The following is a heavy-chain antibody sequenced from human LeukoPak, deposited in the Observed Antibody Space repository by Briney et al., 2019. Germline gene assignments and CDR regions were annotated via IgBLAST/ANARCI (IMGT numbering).Heavy chain of an antibody. V-gene: IGHV4-4*07. Sequence: SETPSLTCTVSGGSISSYYWSWIRQPAGKGLEWIGRIYTSGSTNYNPSLKSRVTMSVDTSKNQFSLKLSSVTAADTAVYYCARNLYSFRSGPYFDYWGQGTLATVSS. CDR1: GGSISSYY. D-gene: IGHD3-10*01. CDR3: ARNLYSFRSGPYFDY. J-gene: IGHJ4*02. CDR2: IYTSGST.